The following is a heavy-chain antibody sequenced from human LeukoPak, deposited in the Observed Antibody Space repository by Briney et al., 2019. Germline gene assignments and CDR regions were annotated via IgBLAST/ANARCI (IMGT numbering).Heavy chain of an antibody. Sequence: GGSLRLSCAASGFTFSSYNMNWVRQAPGKGLEWVSSISTSSSYIYYAGSVKGRFTISRDNAKNSLFLQMNSLRAEDTAIYYCASGGYSGYVTSDYWGQGTLVTVSS. V-gene: IGHV3-21*01. CDR3: ASGGYSGYVTSDY. D-gene: IGHD5-12*01. CDR1: GFTFSSYN. J-gene: IGHJ4*02. CDR2: ISTSSSYI.